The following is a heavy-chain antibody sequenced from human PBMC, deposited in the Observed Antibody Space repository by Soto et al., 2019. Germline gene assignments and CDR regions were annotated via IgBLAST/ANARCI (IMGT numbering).Heavy chain of an antibody. V-gene: IGHV4-59*01. Sequence: PSETLSLTCTVSGGSISSYYWSWIRQPPGKGLEWIGYIYYSGSTNYNPSLKSRVTISVDTSKNQFSLKLSSVTAADTAVYYCARSSYSSFVDYWGQGTLVTVSS. J-gene: IGHJ4*02. CDR3: ARSSYSSFVDY. CDR1: GGSISSYY. D-gene: IGHD6-6*01. CDR2: IYYSGST.